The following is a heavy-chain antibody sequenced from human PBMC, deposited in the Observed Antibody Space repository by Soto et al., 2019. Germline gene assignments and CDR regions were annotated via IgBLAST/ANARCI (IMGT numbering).Heavy chain of an antibody. CDR3: ARVSTRRAFDI. CDR2: INHSGST. V-gene: IGHV4-34*01. J-gene: IGHJ3*02. CDR1: GGSFSGYY. Sequence: QVQLQQWGAGLLKPSETLSLTCAVYGGSFSGYYWSWLRQAPGKGLEWIGEINHSGSTTYTPSLKSPVTITVDTSKNQFALKLSSVTAADTAGYYCARVSTRRAFDIWGQGTMVTVSS. D-gene: IGHD3-16*02.